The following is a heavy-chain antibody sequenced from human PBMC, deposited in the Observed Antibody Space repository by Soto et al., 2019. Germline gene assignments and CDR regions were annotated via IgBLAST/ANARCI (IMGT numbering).Heavy chain of an antibody. Sequence: GXLRLSWAASRFTFSSNAMIWVRQAPGKGLEWVAAISGSGGSTYYADSVKGGFTISRDNSKTTLYLQIKSLRAEDTAVYYCRKDPGYCSGGRCYYLDYCRQGTLVTVYS. CDR2: ISGSGGST. V-gene: IGHV3-23*01. J-gene: IGHJ4*02. CDR1: RFTFSSNA. D-gene: IGHD2-15*01. CDR3: RKDPGYCSGGRCYYLDY.